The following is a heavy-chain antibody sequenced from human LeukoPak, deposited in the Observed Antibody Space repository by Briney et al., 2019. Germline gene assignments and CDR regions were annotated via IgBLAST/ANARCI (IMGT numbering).Heavy chain of an antibody. V-gene: IGHV3-53*01. Sequence: GGSLRLSCAASGFTVSSNYMSWVRQAPGKGLEWVSAIYSGGSTYYADSVKGRFTISRDNSKNTLYLQMNSLRAEDTAVYYCARDLRGDYGEFDYWGQGTLVTVSS. CDR3: ARDLRGDYGEFDY. D-gene: IGHD4-17*01. CDR2: IYSGGST. CDR1: GFTVSSNY. J-gene: IGHJ4*02.